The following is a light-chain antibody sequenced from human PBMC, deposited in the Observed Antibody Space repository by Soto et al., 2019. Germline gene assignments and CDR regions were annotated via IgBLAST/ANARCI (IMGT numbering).Light chain of an antibody. V-gene: IGLV7-46*01. J-gene: IGLJ3*02. Sequence: QAAVTQEPSLTVSPGGTVTLTCGSSTGAVTSGHSPFWFQQKPGQAPRTLISDSSNRLSWTPTRFSGSLLGGKAALTLSGAQPEDEADYYCLLSYTAAYWVFGGGTKLTVL. CDR3: LLSYTAAYWV. CDR1: TGAVTSGHS. CDR2: DSS.